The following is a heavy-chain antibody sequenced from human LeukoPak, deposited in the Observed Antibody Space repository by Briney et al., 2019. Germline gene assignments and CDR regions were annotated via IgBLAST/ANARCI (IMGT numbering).Heavy chain of an antibody. J-gene: IGHJ4*02. V-gene: IGHV3-73*01. CDR2: IRSKANSYAT. Sequence: GGSLRLSCAASGFTFSGSAMHWVRQASGKGLEWVGRIRSKANSYATAYAASVKGRFTISRDDSKNTAYLQMNSLKTEDTAVDYCTRSITMIVPGFDYWGQGTLVTVSS. CDR3: TRSITMIVPGFDY. D-gene: IGHD3-22*01. CDR1: GFTFSGSA.